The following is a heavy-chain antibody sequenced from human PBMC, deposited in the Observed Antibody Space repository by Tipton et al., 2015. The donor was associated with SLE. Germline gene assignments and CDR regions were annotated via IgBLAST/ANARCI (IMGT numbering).Heavy chain of an antibody. J-gene: IGHJ6*02. CDR1: GFTFNNSG. V-gene: IGHV3-23*01. CDR2: ISGSGSST. CDR3: AKRVAAGYFYGMDV. D-gene: IGHD6-13*01. Sequence: SLRLSCAASGFTFNNSGMSWVRQAPGKGLEWVSGISGSGSSTYYAGSVKGRFTISRDNSKNTLYLQMNSLRAEDTALYYCAKRVAAGYFYGMDVWGQGTTVTVSS.